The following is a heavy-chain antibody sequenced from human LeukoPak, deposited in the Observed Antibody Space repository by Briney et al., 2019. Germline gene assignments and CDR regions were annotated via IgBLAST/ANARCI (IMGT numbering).Heavy chain of an antibody. D-gene: IGHD6-19*01. CDR1: GFTSSKYW. J-gene: IGHJ4*02. CDR2: INTDGTVT. Sequence: GGSRRLSCAASGFTSSKYWMLWVRQAPGKGLESVSRINTDGTVTTYADSVKGRFTVSRDNADNTMFLQMNSVRDEDTAVYYCATKQWLAPPPDSWGQGTPVTVSS. V-gene: IGHV3-74*01. CDR3: ATKQWLAPPPDS.